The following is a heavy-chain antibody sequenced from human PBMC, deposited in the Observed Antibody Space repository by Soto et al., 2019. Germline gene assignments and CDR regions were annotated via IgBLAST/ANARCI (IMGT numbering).Heavy chain of an antibody. V-gene: IGHV4-39*01. CDR1: GGSISSSRYY. Sequence: SETLSLTCTFSGGSISSSRYYWGWIRQPPGKGLEWIGSIYYSGSTYYNPSLKSRVTISVDTSKNQFSLKLSSVTAADTAVYYCASILALELQVGWFDTRGQGTLVTLSS. CDR2: IYYSGST. J-gene: IGHJ5*02. D-gene: IGHD1-26*01. CDR3: ASILALELQVGWFDT.